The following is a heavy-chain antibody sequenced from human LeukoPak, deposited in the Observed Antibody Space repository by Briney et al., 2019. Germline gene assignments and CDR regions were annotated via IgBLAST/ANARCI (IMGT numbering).Heavy chain of an antibody. V-gene: IGHV3-23*01. Sequence: GGSLRPSCAASGFTFSSYDMSWVRQVPGEGVEWVSGISASGSNTYYSDSVKGRATISRDHSQNTLSLQMNTLRAEDTAVYYCVKAAVPGVKYYFDHWGQGTLVTVSS. D-gene: IGHD2-8*01. J-gene: IGHJ4*02. CDR2: ISASGSNT. CDR1: GFTFSSYD. CDR3: VKAAVPGVKYYFDH.